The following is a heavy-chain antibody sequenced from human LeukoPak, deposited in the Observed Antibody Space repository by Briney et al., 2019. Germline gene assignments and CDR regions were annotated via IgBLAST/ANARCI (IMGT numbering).Heavy chain of an antibody. D-gene: IGHD6-13*01. J-gene: IGHJ3*02. Sequence: SETLSLTCAVYGGSFSGYYWSWIRQPPGKGLEWIGEINHSGSTNYNPSLKSRLTISLDTSKNQFSLKLRSVTAADTAVYYCARHGGSWTFDIWGRGTMVTVSS. CDR1: GGSFSGYY. CDR3: ARHGGSWTFDI. V-gene: IGHV4-34*01. CDR2: INHSGST.